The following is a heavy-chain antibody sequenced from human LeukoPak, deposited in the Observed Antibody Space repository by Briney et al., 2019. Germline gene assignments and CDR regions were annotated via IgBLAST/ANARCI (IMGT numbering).Heavy chain of an antibody. J-gene: IGHJ4*02. CDR3: AHRLTGYNSNWYHGYFDY. D-gene: IGHD6-13*01. CDR1: GFSLSTNGVG. CDR2: IYWDDDK. V-gene: IGHV2-5*02. Sequence: SGPTLLKPTPTLTLTCTFSGFSLSTNGVGVGWIRQPPAEALEWLTLIYWDDDKRYNPSLKSRLTVTKDISKNQVVLTLTNMDPVDTATYYCAHRLTGYNSNWYHGYFDYWGQGTLVTVSS.